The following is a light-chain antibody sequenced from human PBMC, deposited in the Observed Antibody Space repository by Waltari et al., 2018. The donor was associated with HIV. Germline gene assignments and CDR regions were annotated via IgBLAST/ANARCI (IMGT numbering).Light chain of an antibody. J-gene: IGLJ2*01. CDR3: CSYAGNYTFV. V-gene: IGLV2-11*01. Sequence: QSALTHTRSVSGSPGQSVPISCPGTSSDVGGYNYVSWYQQHPGKAPKFMVYEVSKRPSGVPDRFSGAKSGNTASLTISVLQAEDEADYYCCSYAGNYTFVFGGGTKLTVL. CDR1: SSDVGGYNY. CDR2: EVS.